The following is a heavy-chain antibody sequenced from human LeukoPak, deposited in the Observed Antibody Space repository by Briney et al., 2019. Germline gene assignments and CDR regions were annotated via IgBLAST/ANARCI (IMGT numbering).Heavy chain of an antibody. CDR2: ISGSGGST. J-gene: IGHJ4*02. Sequence: GGSLRLSCTASGFTFSSYAMSWVRQAPGKGLEWVSAISGSGGSTYYADSVKGRFTISRDNSKNTLYLQMDSLRAEDTAVYYCAKDPGMVRGHRAYWGQGTLVTVSS. CDR1: GFTFSSYA. CDR3: AKDPGMVRGHRAY. D-gene: IGHD3-10*01. V-gene: IGHV3-23*01.